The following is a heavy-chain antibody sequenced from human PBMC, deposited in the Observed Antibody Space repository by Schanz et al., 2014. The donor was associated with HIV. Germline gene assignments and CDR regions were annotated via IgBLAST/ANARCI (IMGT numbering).Heavy chain of an antibody. V-gene: IGHV3-30*18. CDR2: ISNDGSNE. CDR3: AKDPNDREKAFDY. Sequence: QVQVVESGGGVVQPGRSLRLSCAASEFIFSSYGIHWVRQAPGKGLEWVAVISNDGSNEYYADSVKGRFTLSRDNSENTVYLQMNSLRAEDTAVYYCAKDPNDREKAFDYWGQGTLVTVSS. D-gene: IGHD3-22*01. CDR1: EFIFSSYG. J-gene: IGHJ4*02.